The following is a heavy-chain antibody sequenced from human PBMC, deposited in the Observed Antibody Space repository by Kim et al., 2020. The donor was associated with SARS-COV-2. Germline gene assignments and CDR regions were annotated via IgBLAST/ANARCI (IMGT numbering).Heavy chain of an antibody. J-gene: IGHJ3*01. CDR3: VKDFGSNYFDAFDV. CDR1: GFTFGDYG. Sequence: GGSLRLSCAASGFTFGDYGMHWVRQAPGKGLEWVSGISWNSGRIYYVDSVKGRFTISRDNAKYSLYLQMNSLRAEDTALYYCVKDFGSNYFDAFDVWGQGTM. V-gene: IGHV3-9*01. D-gene: IGHD5-12*01. CDR2: ISWNSGRI.